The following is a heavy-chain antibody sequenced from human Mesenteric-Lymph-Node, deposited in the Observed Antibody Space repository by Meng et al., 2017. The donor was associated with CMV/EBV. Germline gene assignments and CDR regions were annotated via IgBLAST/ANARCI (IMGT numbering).Heavy chain of an antibody. J-gene: IGHJ4*02. CDR2: INPSGGST. CDR1: GYTFTCYF. CDR3: ARDETGTTPFGY. V-gene: IGHV1-46*01. Sequence: QVPLVQSGGEVKKPGASVKVSFKASGYTFTCYFMHWVRQAPGQGLEWMGIINPSGGSTSYAQKFQGRVTMTRDTSTSTVYMELSSLRSEDTAVYYCARDETGTTPFGYWGQGTLVTVSS. D-gene: IGHD1-7*01.